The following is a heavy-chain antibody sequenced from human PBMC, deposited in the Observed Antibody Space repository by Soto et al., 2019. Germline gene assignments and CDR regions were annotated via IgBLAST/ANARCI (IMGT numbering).Heavy chain of an antibody. Sequence: QVQLVQSGAEVKKPGSSVKVSCKASGGTFSSYAISWVRQAPGQGLEWMGGIIPIFGTANYAQKFQGRVTITADKSTSTAYMELSSLRSEDTAMYYCAREETGTMGEAFDIWGQGTMVTVSS. CDR1: GGTFSSYA. V-gene: IGHV1-69*06. CDR3: AREETGTMGEAFDI. D-gene: IGHD1-1*01. J-gene: IGHJ3*02. CDR2: IIPIFGTA.